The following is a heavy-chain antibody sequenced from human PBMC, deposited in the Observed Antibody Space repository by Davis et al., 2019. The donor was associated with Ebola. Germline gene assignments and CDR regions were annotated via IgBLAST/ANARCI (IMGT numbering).Heavy chain of an antibody. D-gene: IGHD4-17*01. V-gene: IGHV3-11*01. Sequence: GGSLRLSCAASGFTFSDYYMSWIRQAPGKGLEWVSYISSSGSTIYYADSVKGRFTISRDNAKNSPYLQMNSLKTEDTAVYYCTQTVTTFDYWGQGTLVTVSS. CDR1: GFTFSDYY. CDR3: TQTVTTFDY. J-gene: IGHJ4*02. CDR2: ISSSGSTI.